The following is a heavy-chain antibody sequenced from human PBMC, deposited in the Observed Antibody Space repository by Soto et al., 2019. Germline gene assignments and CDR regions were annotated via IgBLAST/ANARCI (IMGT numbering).Heavy chain of an antibody. CDR2: IYYDGKT. Sequence: NPSETLSLTCSVSGDSIITYYWAWIRQPPGKGLEWIGYIYYDGKTNYNPSLESRVTISVDTSKNQFSLNLASLTAADTAVYYCARGKYNWNSNWFDPWGQGILVTVSS. J-gene: IGHJ5*02. CDR3: ARGKYNWNSNWFDP. CDR1: GDSIITYY. D-gene: IGHD1-20*01. V-gene: IGHV4-59*01.